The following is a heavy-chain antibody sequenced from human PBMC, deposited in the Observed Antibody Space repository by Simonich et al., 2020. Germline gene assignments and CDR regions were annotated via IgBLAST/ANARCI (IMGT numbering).Heavy chain of an antibody. D-gene: IGHD6-13*01. Sequence: QVQLVQSGAEVKKPGASVKVSCKASGYTFTRYGISWVRQAPGQGLEWMGGNSSDKGNTNYAQKIQGRVTMNTDTSTSTAYMELRSLRADDTAVYYCARDQGGRAAAATDYWGQGTLVTVSS. CDR3: ARDQGGRAAAATDY. J-gene: IGHJ4*02. CDR2: NSSDKGNT. V-gene: IGHV1-18*01. CDR1: GYTFTRYG.